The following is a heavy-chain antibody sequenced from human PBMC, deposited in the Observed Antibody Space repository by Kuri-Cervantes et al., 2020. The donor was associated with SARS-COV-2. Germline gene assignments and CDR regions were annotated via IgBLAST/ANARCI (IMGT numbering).Heavy chain of an antibody. D-gene: IGHD5-12*01. CDR2: IKQDGSEK. V-gene: IGHV3-7*01. CDR1: GFTFSSYW. J-gene: IGHJ4*02. CDR3: ARLLPIVATTNYFDY. Sequence: GGSLRLSCAASGFTFSSYWMSWVRQAPGKGLEWVANIKQDGSEKYYVDSVKGRFTISRDNAKNSLFLQMNSLRAEDTAVYYCARLLPIVATTNYFDYWGKGTLVTVSS.